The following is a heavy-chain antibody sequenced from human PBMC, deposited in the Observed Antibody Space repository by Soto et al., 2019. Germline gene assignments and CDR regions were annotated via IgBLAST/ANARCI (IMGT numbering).Heavy chain of an antibody. D-gene: IGHD4-4*01. J-gene: IGHJ6*01. Sequence: SVKVSCKASGGTFSSYAISWVRQAPGQGLEWMGGIIPIFGTANYAQKFQGRVTITADESTSTAYIELSSLRSEDTAVYYCAVTTGWLHLFGKVWGQGTTVTVSS. CDR2: IIPIFGTA. CDR1: GGTFSSYA. CDR3: AVTTGWLHLFGKV. V-gene: IGHV1-69*13.